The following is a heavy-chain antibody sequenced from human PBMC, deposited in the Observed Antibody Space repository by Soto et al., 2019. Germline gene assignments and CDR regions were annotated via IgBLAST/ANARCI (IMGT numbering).Heavy chain of an antibody. CDR2: ISTSGGTP. Sequence: EVQLLDSGGGLVQPGGSLRLSCAASGFTFNIYAMSWVRQAPGKGLAWVSAISTSGGTPSYADSVKGRFTISRDNSKNTLYLQLNSLRVEDTAVYFCTRGYQVDYWGQGTLVTVSS. CDR1: GFTFNIYA. D-gene: IGHD2-2*01. V-gene: IGHV3-23*01. J-gene: IGHJ4*02. CDR3: TRGYQVDY.